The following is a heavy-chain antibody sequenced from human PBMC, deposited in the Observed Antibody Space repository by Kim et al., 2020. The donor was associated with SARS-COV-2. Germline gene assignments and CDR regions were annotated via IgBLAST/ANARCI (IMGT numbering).Heavy chain of an antibody. D-gene: IGHD3-3*01. V-gene: IGHV3-11*05. Sequence: GGSLRLSCAASGFTFSDYYMSWIRQAPGKGLEWVSYISSSSSYTNYADSVKGRFTISRDNAKNSLYLQMNSLRAEDTAVYYCARDTVFGFWSGYFNLGGNWFDPWGQGTLVTVSS. CDR1: GFTFSDYY. CDR2: ISSSSSYT. CDR3: ARDTVFGFWSGYFNLGGNWFDP. J-gene: IGHJ5*02.